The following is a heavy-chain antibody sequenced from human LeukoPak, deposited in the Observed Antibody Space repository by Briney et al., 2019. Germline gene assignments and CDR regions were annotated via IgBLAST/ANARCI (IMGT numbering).Heavy chain of an antibody. CDR2: INPNSGGT. CDR1: GYTFTGYY. J-gene: IGHJ4*02. D-gene: IGHD3-3*01. V-gene: IGHV1-2*02. CDR3: ARDWDFWSGSYFDY. Sequence: ASVKVSCKASGYTFTGYYMHWVRQAPGQGLEWMGWINPNSGGTNYAQKFQGRVTMTRDTSISTAYMELGRLRSDDTAVYYCARDWDFWSGSYFDYWGQGTLVTVSS.